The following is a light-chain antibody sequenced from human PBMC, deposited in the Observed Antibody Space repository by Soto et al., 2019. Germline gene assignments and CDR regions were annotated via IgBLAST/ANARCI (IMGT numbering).Light chain of an antibody. J-gene: IGLJ1*01. Sequence: QSGLTQPPSASGSPGQSVAISCTGTTSDIGGYDFVSWYQQHPGKAPKLLIHEVNKRPSGVPDRFSGSKSGNTASLTVSRLHAHDEAAYYCPSPGGSSPHVFGSGTKLTLL. V-gene: IGLV2-8*01. CDR2: EVN. CDR3: PSPGGSSPHV. CDR1: TSDIGGYDF.